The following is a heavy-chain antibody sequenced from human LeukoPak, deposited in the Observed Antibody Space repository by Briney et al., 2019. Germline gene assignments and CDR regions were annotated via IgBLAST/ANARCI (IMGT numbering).Heavy chain of an antibody. CDR1: GFTFSSYW. V-gene: IGHV3-7*01. Sequence: GGSLRLSCAASGFTFSSYWMSWVRQAPGQGLEWVANIKQDESEKYYVDSLKGRFTISRDNAKNSLYLQMNSLRAEDTAVYYCARDKIDGPTKLDYWGQGILVTVSS. J-gene: IGHJ4*02. CDR3: ARDKIDGPTKLDY. CDR2: IKQDESEK. D-gene: IGHD1-1*01.